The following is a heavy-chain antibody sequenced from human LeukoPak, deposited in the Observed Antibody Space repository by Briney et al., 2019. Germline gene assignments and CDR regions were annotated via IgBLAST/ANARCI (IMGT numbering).Heavy chain of an antibody. Sequence: GASVKVSCKASRYTFTSCNINWVRQATGQGLEWMGWMNPNSGNTGYGQSFQGRITMTRDISIGTAYMELSNLTSGNTAIYYCTRGSSGRLHNWGQGTLVTVSA. V-gene: IGHV1-8*01. D-gene: IGHD6-19*01. J-gene: IGHJ4*02. CDR1: RYTFTSCN. CDR2: MNPNSGNT. CDR3: TRGSSGRLHN.